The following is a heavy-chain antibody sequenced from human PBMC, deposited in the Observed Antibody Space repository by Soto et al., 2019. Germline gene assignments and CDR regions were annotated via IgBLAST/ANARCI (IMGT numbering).Heavy chain of an antibody. CDR1: GFTFSSYA. D-gene: IGHD6-19*01. CDR2: ISGSGGST. V-gene: IGHV3-23*01. Sequence: EVQLLESGGGLVQPGGSLRLSCAASGFTFSSYAMSWVRQAPGKGLEWVSAISGSGGSTYYADSVKGRFTISRDNSKNTLHLQMNSLRAEDTAVYYCANLGSSGWYKPGHFDLWGRGTLVTVSS. J-gene: IGHJ2*01. CDR3: ANLGSSGWYKPGHFDL.